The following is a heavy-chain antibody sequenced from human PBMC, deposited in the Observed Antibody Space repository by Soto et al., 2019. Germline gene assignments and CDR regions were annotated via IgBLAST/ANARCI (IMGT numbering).Heavy chain of an antibody. J-gene: IGHJ4*02. Sequence: SETLSLTCAVYGGSFSGYYWSWFRQPPGKGLEWIGEINHSGSTNYNPSLKSRVTISVDTSKNQFSLKLSSVTAADTAVYYCASRYSYGYDYWGQGTLVTVSS. CDR1: GGSFSGYY. CDR2: INHSGST. CDR3: ASRYSYGYDY. D-gene: IGHD5-18*01. V-gene: IGHV4-34*01.